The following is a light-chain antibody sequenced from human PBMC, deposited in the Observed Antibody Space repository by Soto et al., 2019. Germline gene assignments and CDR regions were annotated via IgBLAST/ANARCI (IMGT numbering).Light chain of an antibody. V-gene: IGKV3-15*01. J-gene: IGKJ1*01. CDR2: GAS. CDR1: QSVSNN. Sequence: EIVMTQSPATLSVSPGERATLSCRASQSVSNNLAWHRQKPGQAPRLLIYGASTRATGIPARFSGRGSGTEFTLTISSLQSEDFAVYYCQQYNNWPRTFGQGTKVDIK. CDR3: QQYNNWPRT.